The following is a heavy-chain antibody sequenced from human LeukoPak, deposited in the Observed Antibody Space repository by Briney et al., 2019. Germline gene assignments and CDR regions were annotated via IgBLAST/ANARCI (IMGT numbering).Heavy chain of an antibody. J-gene: IGHJ4*02. V-gene: IGHV4-39*01. Sequence: SETLSLTCTVSGGSTRSSSYYWGWIRQSPGKGLEWIASIYYGGSTYYNPSLKSRVTVSIDTSKNQFSLKLSSVTAADTAVYYCARQAGLYGDYYDYWGQGTLVTVPS. CDR1: GGSTRSSSYY. CDR3: ARQAGLYGDYYDY. CDR2: IYYGGST. D-gene: IGHD4-17*01.